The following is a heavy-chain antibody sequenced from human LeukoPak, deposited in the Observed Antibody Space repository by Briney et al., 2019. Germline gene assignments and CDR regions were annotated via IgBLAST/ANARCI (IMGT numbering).Heavy chain of an antibody. CDR2: ISYDGSNK. Sequence: GGSLRLSCAASGFTFSSYGMHWVRQAPGKGLEWVAVISYDGSNKYYADSVNGRFTISRDNSKNTLYLQMNSLRAEDTAVYYCAKDIAVAGRDYFDYWGQGTLVTVSS. V-gene: IGHV3-30*18. CDR3: AKDIAVAGRDYFDY. CDR1: GFTFSSYG. D-gene: IGHD6-19*01. J-gene: IGHJ4*02.